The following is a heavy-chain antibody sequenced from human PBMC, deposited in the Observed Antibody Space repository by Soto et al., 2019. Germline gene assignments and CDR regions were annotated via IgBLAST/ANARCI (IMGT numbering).Heavy chain of an antibody. CDR2: IVNDGSDR. J-gene: IGHJ4*02. V-gene: IGHV3-33*01. Sequence: PGGSLRLSCVGSGFTFSRYGMHWLRQAPGEGLEWMAVIVNDGSDRDYAASVAGRFTISRDNSKNTLYLQTDNLGVDDTAMYYCARDDDYEANGLDYWGQGTLVTVSS. CDR1: GFTFSRYG. CDR3: ARDDDYEANGLDY. D-gene: IGHD4-17*01.